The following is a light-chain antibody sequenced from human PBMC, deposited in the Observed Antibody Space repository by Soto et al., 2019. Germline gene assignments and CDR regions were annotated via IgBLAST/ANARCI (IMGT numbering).Light chain of an antibody. CDR2: DAS. J-gene: IGKJ5*01. CDR3: QQRSNWPRST. Sequence: EIVLTQSPATLSLSPGERATLSCRASQSVSSYLAWYQQKPGQAPRLLIYDASNRATGIPARFSGSGSGTDFPLTIRSLEPEDFAVYYCQQRSNWPRSTFGQGTRLEIK. V-gene: IGKV3-11*01. CDR1: QSVSSY.